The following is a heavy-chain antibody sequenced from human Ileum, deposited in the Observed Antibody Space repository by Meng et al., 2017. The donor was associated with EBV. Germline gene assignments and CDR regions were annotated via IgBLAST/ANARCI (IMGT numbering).Heavy chain of an antibody. D-gene: IGHD2-2*01. CDR2: INTNTGNP. CDR1: GYTFSRYS. CDR3: ARETLGYCSSTSCYIGPPDY. J-gene: IGHJ4*02. Sequence: QVQLVQSGSELKKPGASVKVSCEASGYTFSRYSMHWVRQAPGQGLEWMGWINTNTGNPTYAQGFTGRFVFSLDTSVSTAYLQISSLKAEDTAVYYCARETLGYCSSTSCYIGPPDYWGQGPLVTVSS. V-gene: IGHV7-4-1*02.